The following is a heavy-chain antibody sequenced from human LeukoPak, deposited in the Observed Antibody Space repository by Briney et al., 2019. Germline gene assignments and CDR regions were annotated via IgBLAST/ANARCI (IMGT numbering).Heavy chain of an antibody. Sequence: GGSLRLSCAASGFTFSSYAMSWVRQAPEKGLEWVSTISGSGGGTYYADSVKGRFTISRDDSKNTLYLQMNSLRAEDTAVYYCVKDLGRYRNNCFDYWAQGPLVTVSS. CDR2: ISGSGGGT. J-gene: IGHJ4*01. V-gene: IGHV3-23*01. CDR1: GFTFSSYA. D-gene: IGHD1-26*01. CDR3: VKDLGRYRNNCFDY.